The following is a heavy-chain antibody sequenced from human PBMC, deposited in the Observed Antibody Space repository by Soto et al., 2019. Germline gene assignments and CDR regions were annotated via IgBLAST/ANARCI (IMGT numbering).Heavy chain of an antibody. Sequence: VGSLRLSFTASGFNFRGYAMRWVRQAPGKGLEWVSIISSNGESTYHTGATYYPDSVRARFPISRDNSKNTLYLQMSSLRAEDTAVYSCTKALYCSSTSCYSGGDSFHVWGQGTMVTVSS. J-gene: IGHJ3*01. CDR3: TKALYCSSTSCYSGGDSFHV. V-gene: IGHV3-23*01. CDR2: ISSNGESTYHTGAT. CDR1: GFNFRGYA. D-gene: IGHD2-2*01.